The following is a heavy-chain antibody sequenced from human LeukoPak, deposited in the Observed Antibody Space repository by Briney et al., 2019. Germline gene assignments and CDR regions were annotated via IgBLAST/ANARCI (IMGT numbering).Heavy chain of an antibody. J-gene: IGHJ4*02. CDR2: ISGGGGST. CDR3: AKVPISSGWPNFDY. CDR1: GFTFSNYA. V-gene: IGHV3-23*01. Sequence: GGSLRLSCAAYGFTFSNYAMSWVRQAPGKGQEWVSAISGGGGSTYYADSVRGRFTVSRDNSRNTLYLQMNNLRAEDTAVYYCAKVPISSGWPNFDYWGQGTLVTVSS. D-gene: IGHD6-19*01.